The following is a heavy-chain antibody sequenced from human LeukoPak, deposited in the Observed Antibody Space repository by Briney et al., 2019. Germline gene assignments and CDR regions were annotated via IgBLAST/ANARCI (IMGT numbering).Heavy chain of an antibody. V-gene: IGHV1-18*01. J-gene: IGHJ4*02. CDR2: ISAYNGNT. Sequence: GASVKVSCKASGYTFTSYGISWVRQAPGQGLAWMGWISAYNGNTNYEQKYQGRVTMTTDTSTSTAYMELRSLTSDDTAVYFCARDFSSVLGSNWYRPFDYWGQGTLVTVSS. CDR1: GYTFTSYG. CDR3: ARDFSSVLGSNWYRPFDY. D-gene: IGHD6-13*01.